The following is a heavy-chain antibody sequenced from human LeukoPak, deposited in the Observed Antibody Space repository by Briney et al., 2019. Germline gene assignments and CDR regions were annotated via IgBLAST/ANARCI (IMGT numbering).Heavy chain of an antibody. CDR3: AALDGSVTYGVGY. V-gene: IGHV1-69*06. Sequence: ASVKVSCKASGGTFSSYAISWVRQAPGQGLEWMGGIIPIFGTANYAQKFQGRVTMTEDTSTDTAYMELRSLRYEDTAVYYCAALDGSVTYGVGYWGQGTLVTVSS. J-gene: IGHJ4*02. CDR2: IIPIFGTA. D-gene: IGHD3-10*01. CDR1: GGTFSSYA.